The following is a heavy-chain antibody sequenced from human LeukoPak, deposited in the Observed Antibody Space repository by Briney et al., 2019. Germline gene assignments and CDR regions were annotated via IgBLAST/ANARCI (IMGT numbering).Heavy chain of an antibody. J-gene: IGHJ3*02. CDR3: ARVVDTPMVLYGAFDI. CDR1: GFTFSDYY. CDR2: ISSSGSTI. V-gene: IGHV3-11*04. D-gene: IGHD5-18*01. Sequence: PGGSLRLSCAASGFTFSDYYMSWIRQAPGKGLEWVSYISSSGSTIYYADSVKGRFTISRDNAKNSLYLQMNSLRAEDTAVYYCARVVDTPMVLYGAFDIWGQGTMVTVSS.